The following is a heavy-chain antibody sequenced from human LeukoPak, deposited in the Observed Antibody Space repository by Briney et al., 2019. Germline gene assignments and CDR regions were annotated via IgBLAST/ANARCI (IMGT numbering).Heavy chain of an antibody. Sequence: PGESLRFSCAASRFTFSNYWMSWVRQAPGRGLEWVANIKQDGSDKYYVDSVKGRFTISRDNAKNSLYLQMNSLRVEDTAVYYCARIGYSSSAFDYWGQGTLVTVSS. CDR3: ARIGYSSSAFDY. J-gene: IGHJ4*02. CDR2: IKQDGSDK. D-gene: IGHD6-6*01. V-gene: IGHV3-7*01. CDR1: RFTFSNYW.